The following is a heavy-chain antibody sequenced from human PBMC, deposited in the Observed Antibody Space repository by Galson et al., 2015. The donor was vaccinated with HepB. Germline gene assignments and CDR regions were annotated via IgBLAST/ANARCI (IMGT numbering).Heavy chain of an antibody. CDR3: ARSGWSITRGVKGIGAFDI. J-gene: IGHJ3*02. Sequence: SVKVSCKASGYTFTSYYMHWVRQAPGQGLEWMGIINPSGGSTSYAQKLQGRVTMTRDTSTSTVYMELSSLRSEDTAVYYCARSGWSITRGVKGIGAFDIWDQVTMVTVSS. CDR2: INPSGGST. CDR1: GYTFTSYY. V-gene: IGHV1-46*04. D-gene: IGHD3-10*01.